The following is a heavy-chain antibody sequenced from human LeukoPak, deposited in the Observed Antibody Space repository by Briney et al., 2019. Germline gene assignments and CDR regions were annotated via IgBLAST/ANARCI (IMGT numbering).Heavy chain of an antibody. CDR2: MNPNSGNT. V-gene: IGHV1-8*01. Sequence: ASVKVSCKAPGYTFTSYDINWVRQATGQGLEWMGWMNPNSGNTGYAQKFQGRVTMTRNTSISTAYMELSSLRSEDTAVYYCARGQWELPYYFDYWGQGTLVTVSS. D-gene: IGHD1-26*01. CDR3: ARGQWELPYYFDY. CDR1: GYTFTSYD. J-gene: IGHJ4*02.